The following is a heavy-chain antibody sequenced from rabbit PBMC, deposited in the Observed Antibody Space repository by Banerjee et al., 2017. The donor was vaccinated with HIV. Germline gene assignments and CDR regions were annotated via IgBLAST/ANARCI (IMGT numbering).Heavy chain of an antibody. V-gene: IGHV1S40*01. CDR2: IGVGSRGIT. CDR3: ARDLAGVIGWNFGL. D-gene: IGHD4-1*01. J-gene: IGHJ4*01. Sequence: QSLEESGGDLVKPGASLTLTCTASGLDFSSSYHMCWVRQAPGKGLEWIACIGVGSRGITYYANWAKGRFTVSKTSSTTVTLQMTSLTAADTATYFCARDLAGVIGWNFGLWGPGTLVTV. CDR1: GLDFSSSYH.